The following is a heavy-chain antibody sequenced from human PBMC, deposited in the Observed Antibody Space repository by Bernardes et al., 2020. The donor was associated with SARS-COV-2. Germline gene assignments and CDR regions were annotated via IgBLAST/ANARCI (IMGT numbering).Heavy chain of an antibody. J-gene: IGHJ1*01. CDR2: IIPTFGTT. Sequence: SVKVSCKTSGGTFSTYFITWVRQAPGQGLEWMGRIIPTFGTTIYAQKFQGRVTLTADESTSTAYMELSSLRPDDTAVYYCAREKKGRGYSSTPGNVWGQGTLVTVSS. D-gene: IGHD2-2*01. CDR3: AREKKGRGYSSTPGNV. CDR1: GGTFSTYF. V-gene: IGHV1-69*13.